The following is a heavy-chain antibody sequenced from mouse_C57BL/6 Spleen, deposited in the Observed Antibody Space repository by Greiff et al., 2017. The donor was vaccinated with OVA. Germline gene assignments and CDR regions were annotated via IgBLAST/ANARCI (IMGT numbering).Heavy chain of an antibody. Sequence: VQLQQPGAELVKPGASVKMSCKASGYTFTSYWITWVKQRPGQGLEWIGDIYPGSGSNNYNEKFKSKATLTVDTSSSTAYMQLSSLTSEDSAVYYCARFDGNYVGYFDYWGQGTTLTVSS. D-gene: IGHD2-1*01. CDR2: IYPGSGSN. CDR1: GYTFTSYW. CDR3: ARFDGNYVGYFDY. V-gene: IGHV1-55*01. J-gene: IGHJ2*01.